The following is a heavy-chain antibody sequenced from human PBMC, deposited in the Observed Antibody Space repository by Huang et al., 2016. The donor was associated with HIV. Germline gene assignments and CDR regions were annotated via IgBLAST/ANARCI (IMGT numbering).Heavy chain of an antibody. CDR2: TSYDETYK. V-gene: IGHV3-30*03. CDR1: GFTLSRVV. J-gene: IGHJ1*01. Sequence: QLQLVESGGGVFQPGRSLRLSCAASGFTLSRVVTPWVRQAQCKGLEWLAITSYDETYKDYADSVKGRFTISRDNSKNMLYLQMNSLPAEDTAVYYCATSRYDGSTSYHNEYFQHWGQGTLVTVSP. CDR3: ATSRYDGSTSYHNEYFQH. D-gene: IGHD3-22*01.